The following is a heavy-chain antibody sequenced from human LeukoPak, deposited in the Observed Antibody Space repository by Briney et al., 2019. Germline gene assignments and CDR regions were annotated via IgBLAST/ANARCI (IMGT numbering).Heavy chain of an antibody. J-gene: IGHJ4*02. Sequence: GASVKVPCKASGGTFSSYAISWVRQAPGQGLEWMGRIIPILGIANYAQKFQGRVTITADKSTSTAYMELSSLRSEDTAVYYCARDSNWNDYFDYWGQGTLVTVSS. CDR3: ARDSNWNDYFDY. V-gene: IGHV1-69*04. CDR2: IIPILGIA. D-gene: IGHD1-1*01. CDR1: GGTFSSYA.